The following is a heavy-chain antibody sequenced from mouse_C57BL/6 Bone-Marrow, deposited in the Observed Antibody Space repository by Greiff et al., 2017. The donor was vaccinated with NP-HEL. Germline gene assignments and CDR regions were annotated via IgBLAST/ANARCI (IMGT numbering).Heavy chain of an antibody. V-gene: IGHV5-12*01. CDR1: GFTFSDYY. D-gene: IGHD2-3*01. CDR3: ARHERDGYYLAWFAY. J-gene: IGHJ3*01. Sequence: EVKLMESGGGLVQPGGSLKLSCAASGFTFSDYYMYWVRQTPEKRLEWVAYISNGGGSTYYPDTVKGRFTISRDNAKNTLYLQMSRLKSEDTAMYYCARHERDGYYLAWFAYWGQGTLVTVSA. CDR2: ISNGGGST.